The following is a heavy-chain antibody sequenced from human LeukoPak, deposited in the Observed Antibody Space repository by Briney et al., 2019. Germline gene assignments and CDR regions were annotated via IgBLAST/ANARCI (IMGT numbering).Heavy chain of an antibody. CDR1: GYSFTGHY. Sequence: GASVKVSCKASGYSFTGHYMHWVRQAPGTGLEWMGGSDPEDGETIYGQRFQGRVTMTEDTSTDTAYMELSSLRSEDTAVYYCVTVALADFDYWGQGTLVTVSS. D-gene: IGHD6-19*01. V-gene: IGHV1-24*01. CDR3: VTVALADFDY. J-gene: IGHJ4*02. CDR2: SDPEDGET.